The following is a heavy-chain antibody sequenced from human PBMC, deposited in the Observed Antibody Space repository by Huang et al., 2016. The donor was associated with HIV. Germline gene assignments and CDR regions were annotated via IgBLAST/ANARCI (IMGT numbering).Heavy chain of an antibody. J-gene: IGHJ2*01. V-gene: IGHV4-39*01. CDR3: ARNHDFWRGRMFAISYFDV. Sequence: QMRFQESGPGLVKPSGTLSLTCNVSGGSINTVRYYWGWIRQPPGKGLEWGGSLYYTGRMNDDPSLKGRFTMSADTSKNQFSLNLSSVTAADTAIYYCARNHDFWRGRMFAISYFDVWGRGTLVTVAS. CDR2: LYYTGRM. CDR1: GGSINTVRYY. D-gene: IGHD3-3*01.